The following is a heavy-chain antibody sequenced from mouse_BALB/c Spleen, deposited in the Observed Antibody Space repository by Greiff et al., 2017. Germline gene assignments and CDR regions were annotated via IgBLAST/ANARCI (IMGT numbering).Heavy chain of an antibody. Sequence: VQLQQSAAELARPGASVKMSCKASGYTFTSYTMHWVKQRPGQGLEWIGYINPSSGYTEYNQKFKDKTTLTADKSSSTAYMQLSSLTSEDSAVYYCARGGYVLMDYWGQGTSVTVSS. J-gene: IGHJ4*01. CDR1: GYTFTSYT. CDR3: ARGGYVLMDY. V-gene: IGHV1-4*02. D-gene: IGHD3-1*01. CDR2: INPSSGYT.